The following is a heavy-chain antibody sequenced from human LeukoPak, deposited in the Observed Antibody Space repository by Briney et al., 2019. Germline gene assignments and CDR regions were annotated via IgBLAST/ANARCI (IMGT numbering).Heavy chain of an antibody. Sequence: SETLSLTCTVSGYSISSGYYWGWIRQPPGKGLEWIGSIYHSGSTYYNPSLKSRVTISVDTSKNQFSLKLSSVTAADTAVYYCARAAPRPSDSSGYYYILPTRGSRGMDVWGKGTTVTVSS. CDR3: ARAAPRPSDSSGYYYILPTRGSRGMDV. J-gene: IGHJ6*03. V-gene: IGHV4-38-2*02. CDR1: GYSISSGYY. D-gene: IGHD3-22*01. CDR2: IYHSGST.